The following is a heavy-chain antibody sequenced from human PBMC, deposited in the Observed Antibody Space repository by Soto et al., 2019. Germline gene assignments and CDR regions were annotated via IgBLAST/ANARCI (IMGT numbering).Heavy chain of an antibody. Sequence: QITLKESGPTLVKPTQTLTLTCTFSGFSLTTSGVGVGWIRQPPGKALEWLALIYWNDEKRYSPSLKSRLTITKDTSRNQVVLTMMNMDPVDTATYYCAHRLRWLANFDYWGQGTLVTVSS. CDR3: AHRLRWLANFDY. CDR1: GFSLTTSGVG. J-gene: IGHJ4*02. CDR2: IYWNDEK. V-gene: IGHV2-5*01. D-gene: IGHD6-19*01.